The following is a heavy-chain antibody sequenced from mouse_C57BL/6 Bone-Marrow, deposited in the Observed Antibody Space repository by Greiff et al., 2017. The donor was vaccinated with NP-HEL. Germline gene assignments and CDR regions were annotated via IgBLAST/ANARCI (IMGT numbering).Heavy chain of an antibody. V-gene: IGHV1-55*01. CDR3: ARTTMITTRRVRYATDY. D-gene: IGHD2-4*01. CDR1: GYTFTSYW. Sequence: VQLQQPGAELVKPGASVKMSCKASGYTFTSYWITWVKQRPGQGLEWIGDIYPGSGSTNYNEKFKSKATLTVDTSSSTAYMQLSSLTSEDAAVYYCARTTMITTRRVRYATDYWGQGTSVTVSS. J-gene: IGHJ4*01. CDR2: IYPGSGST.